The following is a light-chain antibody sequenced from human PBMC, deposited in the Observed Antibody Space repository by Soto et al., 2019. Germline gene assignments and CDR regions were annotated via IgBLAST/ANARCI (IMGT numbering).Light chain of an antibody. V-gene: IGLV2-11*01. CDR3: CSFAGSYPV. CDR1: SSDVGGYNY. CDR2: YVS. J-gene: IGLJ2*01. Sequence: QSALTQPRSVSGSPGQSVTISCTGTSSDVGGYNYVSWYQHHPGKAPRLMIYYVSNRPSGVPDRFSGSKSGNTASLTISGLQAEDEADYYCCSFAGSYPVFGGGTKLTVL.